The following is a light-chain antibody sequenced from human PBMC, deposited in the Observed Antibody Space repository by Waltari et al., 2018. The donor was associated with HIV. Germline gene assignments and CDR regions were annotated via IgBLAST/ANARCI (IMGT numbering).Light chain of an antibody. V-gene: IGLV2-8*01. CDR2: EVN. CDR3: ASYGDTNRVL. J-gene: IGLJ6*01. Sequence: QSALTQPPSASGSLGQSVTISCTGTSSDVGGYEYVSWYQQHPDKAPKLIIYEVNNRPSGFPDRFSGSKSDNTASLTVAGLQDDDEAHYYCASYGDTNRVLFGGGTRVTVL. CDR1: SSDVGGYEY.